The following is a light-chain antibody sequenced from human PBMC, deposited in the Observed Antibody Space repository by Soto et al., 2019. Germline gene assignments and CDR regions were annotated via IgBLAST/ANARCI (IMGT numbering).Light chain of an antibody. CDR1: QSISHY. J-gene: IGKJ4*01. CDR2: GAS. V-gene: IGKV3-20*01. Sequence: EIVLTQSPGTLSLSPGERATLSCRANQSISHYLAWYQQKPGQSPRLLIYGASTRATGIPDRFSGSGSGTDFTLTISRLEPEDFAMYFCQHYGSSPPALTFGGGTKVEIK. CDR3: QHYGSSPPALT.